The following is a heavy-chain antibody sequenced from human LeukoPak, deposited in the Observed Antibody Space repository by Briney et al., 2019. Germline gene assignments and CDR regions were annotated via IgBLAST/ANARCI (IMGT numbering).Heavy chain of an antibody. J-gene: IGHJ4*02. CDR2: IKPDGSEK. CDR1: GFTFTTYW. CDR3: ARGQYTDGLSY. Sequence: GGSLRLSCAASGFTFTTYWMMWVRQAPGKGLEWVAIIKPDGSEKYYVDSVKGRFTISRDNAENSLFLQMNGLRPEDTAVFYCARGQYTDGLSYWGQGTLVTVSS. D-gene: IGHD5-24*01. V-gene: IGHV3-7*03.